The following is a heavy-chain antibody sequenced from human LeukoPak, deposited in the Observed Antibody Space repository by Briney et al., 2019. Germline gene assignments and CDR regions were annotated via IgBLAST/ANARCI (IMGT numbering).Heavy chain of an antibody. CDR2: INRDGSST. Sequence: PGRSLRLSCAASGFTFSTYWMHWVRQAPGKGLVWVSRINRDGSSTSYADSVKGRFTISRDNAKNTLYLQMNSLRDEDTAVYYCAKGFGIQLWLLFDYWGQGTLVTVSS. D-gene: IGHD5-18*01. J-gene: IGHJ4*02. CDR3: AKGFGIQLWLLFDY. CDR1: GFTFSTYW. V-gene: IGHV3-74*01.